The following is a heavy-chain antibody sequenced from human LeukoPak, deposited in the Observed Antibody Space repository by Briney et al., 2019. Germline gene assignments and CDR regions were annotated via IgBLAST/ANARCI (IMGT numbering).Heavy chain of an antibody. Sequence: TPSETLSLTCTVSGGSISSYYWSWIRQPPGKGLEWIGYIYTSGSTNYNPSLKSRVTISVDTSKDQFSLKLSSVTAADTAVYYCARSIGYGYGPYYYYYYMDVWGKGTTVTVSS. D-gene: IGHD5-18*01. CDR3: ARSIGYGYGPYYYYYYMDV. CDR1: GGSISSYY. J-gene: IGHJ6*03. CDR2: IYTSGST. V-gene: IGHV4-4*09.